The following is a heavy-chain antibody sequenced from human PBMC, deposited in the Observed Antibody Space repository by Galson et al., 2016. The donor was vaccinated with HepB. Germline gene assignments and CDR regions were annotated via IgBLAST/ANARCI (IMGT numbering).Heavy chain of an antibody. J-gene: IGHJ6*02. D-gene: IGHD5-24*01. CDR2: ISSSFNYI. V-gene: IGHV3-21*01. CDR1: GFTFSGYT. Sequence: SLRLSCAASGFTFSGYTMNWVRQAPGKGLEWVSSISSSFNYIYYADSVQGRFTISRENAKNLLYLQMNSLRAEDTAVYYCARRSRLSWLQYHYYVYGMDVWGQGTTVTVSS. CDR3: ARRSRLSWLQYHYYVYGMDV.